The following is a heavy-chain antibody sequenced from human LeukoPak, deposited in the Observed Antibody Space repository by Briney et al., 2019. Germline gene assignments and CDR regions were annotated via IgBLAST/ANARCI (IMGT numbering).Heavy chain of an antibody. Sequence: GGSLRLSCAASGFTFDDYAMHWVRQAPGKGLEWVSGISWNSGSIGYADSVKGRFTISRDNAKNSLYLQMNSLRAEGTAVYYCARDWADMDVWGKGTTVTVSS. CDR1: GFTFDDYA. CDR2: ISWNSGSI. V-gene: IGHV3-9*01. CDR3: ARDWADMDV. J-gene: IGHJ6*03.